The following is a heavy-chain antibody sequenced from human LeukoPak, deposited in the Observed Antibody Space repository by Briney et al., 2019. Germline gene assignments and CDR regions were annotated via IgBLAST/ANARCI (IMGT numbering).Heavy chain of an antibody. CDR2: IYYSGST. D-gene: IGHD3-22*01. V-gene: IGHV4-59*01. CDR3: ARSPTYYYDSSGYYHYLDFDY. Sequence: SETLSLTCTVSGSISSYYWSWIRQPPGKGLEWIGYIYYSGSTNYNPSLKSRVTISVDTSKNQFSLKLSSVTAADTAVYYCARSPTYYYDSSGYYHYLDFDYWGQGTLVTVSS. CDR1: GSISSYY. J-gene: IGHJ4*02.